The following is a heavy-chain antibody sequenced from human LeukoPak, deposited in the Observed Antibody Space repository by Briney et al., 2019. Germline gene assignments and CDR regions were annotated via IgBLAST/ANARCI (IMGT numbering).Heavy chain of an antibody. V-gene: IGHV4-59*11. CDR2: IYYSGST. J-gene: IGHJ6*03. CDR1: NGSISSRY. D-gene: IGHD5-18*01. Sequence: SETLSLTCTVSNGSISSRYWSWIRQPPGKGLEWIGSIYYSGSTYYNPSLKSRVTISVDTSKNQFSLKLSSVTAADTAVYYCARGVYSVNYYYYMDVWGKGTTVTVSS. CDR3: ARGVYSVNYYYYMDV.